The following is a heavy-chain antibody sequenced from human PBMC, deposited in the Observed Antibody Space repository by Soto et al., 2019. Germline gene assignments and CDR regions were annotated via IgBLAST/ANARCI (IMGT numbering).Heavy chain of an antibody. CDR2: IHHSGST. D-gene: IGHD4-17*01. J-gene: IGHJ4*02. CDR3: ARGNYDNYGHFDY. CDR1: GGSISSYY. V-gene: IGHV4-34*01. Sequence: SETLSLTCTVSGGSISSYYWSWIRQPPGKGLEWIGEIHHSGSTNYNPSLMGRVTMSIDKSKNQFSLKMSSATAADTAVYYCARGNYDNYGHFDYWGQGIPVTVSS.